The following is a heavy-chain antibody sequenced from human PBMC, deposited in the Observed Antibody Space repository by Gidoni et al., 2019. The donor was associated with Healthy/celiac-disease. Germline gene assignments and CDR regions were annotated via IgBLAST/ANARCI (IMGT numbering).Heavy chain of an antibody. V-gene: IGHV1-2*02. CDR3: ARDSGYYGSGSYFYYYYGMDV. D-gene: IGHD3-10*01. J-gene: IGHJ6*02. CDR2: INPNSGGT. Sequence: QVQLVQSGAEVKKPGASVTVSCKASGYTFTGYYMPWVRQAPGQGLEWMGWINPNSGGTNYAQKFQGRVTMTRDTSISTAYMELSRLRSDDTAVYYCARDSGYYGSGSYFYYYYGMDVWGQGTTVTVSS. CDR1: GYTFTGYY.